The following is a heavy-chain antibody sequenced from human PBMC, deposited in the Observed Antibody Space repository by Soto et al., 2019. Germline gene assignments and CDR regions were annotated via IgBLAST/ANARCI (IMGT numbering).Heavy chain of an antibody. Sequence: QVQVVQSGAEVKQPGSSVKVSCKVSGGTFSTYSISWVRQAHGQGLEWVGGIIPIFGAAKHAQKFQGRVTITADNSTSTVYMELSRLRSEDTAVYFCARDGDRVTARNWGQGTLVTVSS. CDR2: IIPIFGAA. J-gene: IGHJ4*02. CDR3: ARDGDRVTARN. CDR1: GGTFSTYS. V-gene: IGHV1-69*06. D-gene: IGHD7-27*01.